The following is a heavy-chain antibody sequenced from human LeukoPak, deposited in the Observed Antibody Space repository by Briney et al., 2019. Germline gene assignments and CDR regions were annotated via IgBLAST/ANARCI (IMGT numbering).Heavy chain of an antibody. CDR1: GFTFSDYY. D-gene: IGHD3-16*01. V-gene: IGHV3-11*01. J-gene: IGHJ4*02. CDR2: LSSSGSTI. Sequence: GGSLRLSCAASGFTFSDYYMSWIRQAPGKGLEWVSYLSSSGSTISYADSVKGRFTISRDNAKNSLYLQMNSLRAEDTAVYYCARAAGGSIMIIDYWGQGTLVTVSS. CDR3: ARAAGGSIMIIDY.